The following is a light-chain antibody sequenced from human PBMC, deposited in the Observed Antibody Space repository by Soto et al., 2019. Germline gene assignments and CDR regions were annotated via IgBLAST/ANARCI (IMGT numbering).Light chain of an antibody. Sequence: QSALTQPPSASGSPGQSVTISCTGSSRDIGTTNYVSWYQHHPGKAPKLMIYEVSKRPSGVPVRFSGSKSGNTASLTVSGLRAEDEADYDCGAYGGISNVVLGGGTKVTVL. CDR3: GAYGGISNVV. V-gene: IGLV2-8*01. J-gene: IGLJ2*01. CDR2: EVS. CDR1: SRDIGTTNY.